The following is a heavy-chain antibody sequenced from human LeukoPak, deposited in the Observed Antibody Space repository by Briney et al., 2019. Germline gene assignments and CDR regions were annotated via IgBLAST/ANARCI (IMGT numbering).Heavy chain of an antibody. J-gene: IGHJ6*03. D-gene: IGHD6-6*01. CDR2: IYHSGST. V-gene: IGHV4-30-2*01. CDR1: GGSISSGGYY. CDR3: ARGSIAARPDYYYYYYMAV. Sequence: SSETLSLTCTVSGGSISSGGYYWSWIRQPPGKGLEGIGYIYHSGSTYYNPSLKSRVTISVDRSKNQFSLTLSSVTAADTAVYYCARGSIAARPDYYYYYYMAVWGKGTTVTVSS.